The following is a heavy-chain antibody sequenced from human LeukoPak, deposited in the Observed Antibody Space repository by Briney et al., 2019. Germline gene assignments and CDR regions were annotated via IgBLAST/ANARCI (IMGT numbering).Heavy chain of an antibody. CDR3: ARVRDGPRGTHFDF. D-gene: IGHD3-10*01. CDR1: GDSTNAYY. CDR2: IYYTGGT. Sequence: SETLSLTCTVSGDSTNAYYWGWIRQSPGKGLQYIRYIYYTGGTHYSPSLHSRVTMSIDTSKNQFSLKLHSVTAADTAMYYCARVRDGPRGTHFDFWGQGTLVTVSS. V-gene: IGHV4-59*01. J-gene: IGHJ4*02.